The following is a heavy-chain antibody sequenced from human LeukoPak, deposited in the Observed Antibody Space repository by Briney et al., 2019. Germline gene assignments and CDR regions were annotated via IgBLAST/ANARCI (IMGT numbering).Heavy chain of an antibody. CDR2: ISSSGSTI. V-gene: IGHV3-48*03. CDR3: ARGYCSGGSCITF. Sequence: PGGSLRLSCAASGFTFSSYEMNWVRQAPGKGLEWVSYISSSGSTIYYADSVKGRFTISRDNAKNSLYLQMNSLRAEDTAVYYCARGYCSGGSCITFWGQGTLVTVSS. D-gene: IGHD2-15*01. CDR1: GFTFSSYE. J-gene: IGHJ4*02.